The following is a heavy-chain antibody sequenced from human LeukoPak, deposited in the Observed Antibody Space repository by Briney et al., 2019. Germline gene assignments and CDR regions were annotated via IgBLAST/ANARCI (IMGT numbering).Heavy chain of an antibody. CDR1: GGSISSSNW. V-gene: IGHV4-4*02. J-gene: IGHJ6*03. Sequence: SETLSLTCAVSGGSISSSNWWSWVRQPPGKGLEWIGEIYHSGSTNYNPSLKSRVTISVDKSKNQFSLKLSSVTAADTAVYYCARVDGSNNYYYYYYMDVWGKGTTVTVSS. CDR2: IYHSGST. D-gene: IGHD6-13*01. CDR3: ARVDGSNNYYYYYYMDV.